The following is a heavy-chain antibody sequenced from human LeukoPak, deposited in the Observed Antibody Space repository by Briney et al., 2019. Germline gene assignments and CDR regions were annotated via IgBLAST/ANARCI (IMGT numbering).Heavy chain of an antibody. D-gene: IGHD2-15*01. V-gene: IGHV1-2*02. CDR1: GYTFTGYY. CDR2: INPNSGGT. Sequence: ASVKVSCKASGYTFTGYYMHWVRQAPGQGLAWMGWINPNSGGTNYAQKFQGRVTMTRDTSISTAYMELSRLRSDDTAVYYCARDREDIVVVVAASPDDYWGQGTLVTVSS. J-gene: IGHJ4*02. CDR3: ARDREDIVVVVAASPDDY.